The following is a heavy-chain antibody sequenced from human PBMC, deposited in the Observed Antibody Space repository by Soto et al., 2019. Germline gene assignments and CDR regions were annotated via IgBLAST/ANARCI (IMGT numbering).Heavy chain of an antibody. D-gene: IGHD1-7*01. Sequence: EVQLVESGGDLVQPGGSLRLSCAASGFAVSSNYMTWVRQAPGKGLEWVSVIHSGGDTHYADSVRGRFTISRDNSKNTLYLEMNSLRAEDTAVYYCERSRTVTTYGGMDVWGQGTTVTVSS. CDR1: GFAVSSNY. J-gene: IGHJ6*02. CDR2: IHSGGDT. V-gene: IGHV3-66*01. CDR3: ERSRTVTTYGGMDV.